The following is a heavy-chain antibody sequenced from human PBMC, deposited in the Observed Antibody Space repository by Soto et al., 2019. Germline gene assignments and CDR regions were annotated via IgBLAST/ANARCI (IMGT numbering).Heavy chain of an antibody. V-gene: IGHV3-30*18. CDR3: AKGAVQDLWSGYYSLFDY. CDR2: ISYAAKQK. Sequence: SMTPSCAPAGFTSSTYGTQCVSHAPSNGLEWAAVISYAAKQKYDADSLKGRFTTSRDNSKNTLYLQMNSLRAEDTAVYYCAKGAVQDLWSGYYSLFDYWGQGTLVTVSS. D-gene: IGHD3-3*01. CDR1: GFTSSTYG. J-gene: IGHJ4*02.